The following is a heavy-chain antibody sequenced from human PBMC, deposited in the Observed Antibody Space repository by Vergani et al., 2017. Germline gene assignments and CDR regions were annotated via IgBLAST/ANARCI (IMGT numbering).Heavy chain of an antibody. J-gene: IGHJ6*02. Sequence: QVQLVQSGAEVKKPGSSVKVSCKASGGTFSSYAISWVRQAPGQGLEWMGGIIPIFGTANYAQKFQGRGTITADKSTSTDYMELSSLGSEDTAVYYCARDWRIFGVGTDYYYYGMDVWGQGP. V-gene: IGHV1-69*06. CDR2: IIPIFGTA. CDR3: ARDWRIFGVGTDYYYYGMDV. CDR1: GGTFSSYA. D-gene: IGHD3-3*01.